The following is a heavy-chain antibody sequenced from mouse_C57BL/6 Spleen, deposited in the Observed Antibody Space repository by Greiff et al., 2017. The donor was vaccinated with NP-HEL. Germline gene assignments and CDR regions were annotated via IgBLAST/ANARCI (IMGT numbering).Heavy chain of an antibody. D-gene: IGHD4-1*01. V-gene: IGHV1-59*01. J-gene: IGHJ1*03. CDR1: GYTFTSYW. CDR2: IDPSDSYT. Sequence: VQLQQSGAELVRPGTSVKLSCKASGYTFTSYWMHWVKQRPGQGLEWIGVIDPSDSYTNYNQKFKGKATLTVDTSSSTAYMQLSSLTSEDSAVYYCASRGLGRGGYFDVWGTGTTVTVSS. CDR3: ASRGLGRGGYFDV.